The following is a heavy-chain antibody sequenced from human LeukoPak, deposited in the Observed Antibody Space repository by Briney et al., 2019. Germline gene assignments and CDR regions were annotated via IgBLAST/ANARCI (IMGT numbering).Heavy chain of an antibody. Sequence: GGSLRLSCAASGFTVSSNYMSWVRQAPGKGLEGVSVIYSGGSTYYADSVKGRFTISRDNSKNTLYLQMNSLRAEDTAVYYCARDRYCSGGSCYPPGDWGQGTLVTVSS. J-gene: IGHJ4*02. CDR3: ARDRYCSGGSCYPPGD. CDR1: GFTVSSNY. D-gene: IGHD2-15*01. CDR2: IYSGGST. V-gene: IGHV3-53*01.